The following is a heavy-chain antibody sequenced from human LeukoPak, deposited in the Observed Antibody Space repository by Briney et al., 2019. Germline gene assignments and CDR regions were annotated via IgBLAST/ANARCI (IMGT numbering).Heavy chain of an antibody. CDR3: ARDLVWGSYRYFDWFDP. J-gene: IGHJ5*02. V-gene: IGHV1-46*02. CDR1: GYTFNGYY. Sequence: GASVKVSCKASGYTFNGYYMHWVRQAPGQGLEWMGIINPSGGSTSYAQKFQGRVTMTRDTSTSTVYMELSSLRSEDTAVYYCARDLVWGSYRYFDWFDPWGQGTLVTVSS. D-gene: IGHD3-16*02. CDR2: INPSGGST.